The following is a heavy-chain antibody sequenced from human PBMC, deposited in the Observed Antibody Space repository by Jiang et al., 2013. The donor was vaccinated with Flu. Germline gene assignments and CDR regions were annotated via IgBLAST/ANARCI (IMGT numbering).Heavy chain of an antibody. V-gene: IGHV4-61*02. Sequence: PGLVKPSQTLSLTCSVSGGSISSGSYHWSRVRQPAGEGLEWIGRVYTSGSTDYNPSLKSRVIISVDTSKNQFSLKLTSVTAADTAVYYCARDEGRGHGAFDIWGQGTMVTVSS. J-gene: IGHJ3*02. CDR2: VYTSGST. CDR3: ARDEGRGHGAFDI. CDR1: GGSISSGSYH. D-gene: IGHD5-24*01.